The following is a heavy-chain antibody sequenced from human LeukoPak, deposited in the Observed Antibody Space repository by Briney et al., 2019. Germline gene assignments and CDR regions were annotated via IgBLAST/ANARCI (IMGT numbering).Heavy chain of an antibody. CDR3: AREEYYDSSGLDY. CDR1: GFTVSSNY. V-gene: IGHV3-53*01. J-gene: IGHJ4*02. Sequence: GGSLRLSCAASGFTVSSNYMSWVRQAPGKGLEWVSVIYSGGSTYYADSVKGRFTISRDNSKNTLYLQMNSLRAEDTAVYYCAREEYYDSSGLDYWGQGTLVTVSS. D-gene: IGHD3-22*01. CDR2: IYSGGST.